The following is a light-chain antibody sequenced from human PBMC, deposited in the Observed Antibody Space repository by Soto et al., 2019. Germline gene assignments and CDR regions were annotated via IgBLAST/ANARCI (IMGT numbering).Light chain of an antibody. CDR1: QNIGRF. V-gene: IGKV1-39*01. CDR3: QQSFTTPLT. J-gene: IGKJ4*01. Sequence: DIQMTQYPSSLSASVGDRVTITCRASQNIGRFLNWHQQKPGKAPNVLINVASTLRSGVPSRFSGSGSGTDFNLTINSLQPEDFATYFCQQSFTTPLTFGGGTKVDI. CDR2: VAS.